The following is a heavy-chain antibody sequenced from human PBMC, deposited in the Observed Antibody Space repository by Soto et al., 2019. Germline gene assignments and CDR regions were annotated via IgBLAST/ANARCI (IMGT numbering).Heavy chain of an antibody. CDR3: ARLWTSSGYYYGGWFDP. Sequence: PGESLKISCKGSGYSFTTYWIAWVRQMPGKGLEWMGIIYPGDSDTRYSPSFQGQVTISADKSISTAYLQWSSLKASDTAMYYCARLWTSSGYYYGGWFDPWGQGTLVTVSS. V-gene: IGHV5-51*01. D-gene: IGHD3-22*01. J-gene: IGHJ5*02. CDR2: IYPGDSDT. CDR1: GYSFTTYW.